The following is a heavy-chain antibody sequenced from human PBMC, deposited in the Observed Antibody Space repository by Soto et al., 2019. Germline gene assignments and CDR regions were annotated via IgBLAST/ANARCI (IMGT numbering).Heavy chain of an antibody. D-gene: IGHD2-15*01. CDR3: ARDRSGRHDY. V-gene: IGHV4-61*01. CDR1: GGSISSGSYY. Sequence: QVQLQESGPGLLKPSATLSLTCTVSGGSISSGSYYWTWIRQPPGKGLECIGYIYHSGTTNYNASLKSRVTITVDTSKNQFFLKLNSMTAADTAVYYCARDRSGRHDYWGQGTLVTVSS. CDR2: IYHSGTT. J-gene: IGHJ4*02.